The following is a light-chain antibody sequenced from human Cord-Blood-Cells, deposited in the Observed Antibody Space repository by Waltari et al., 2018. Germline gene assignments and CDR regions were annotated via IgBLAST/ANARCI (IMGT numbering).Light chain of an antibody. Sequence: EIVLTQSPGTLSLSPGERATLSCRASQSVSSSYLAGYQQRPGQAPRPLIYGASSRATGIPDRFSGSGSGTDFTLTISRLEPEDCAVYYCQQYGSSPMYTFGQGTKLEIK. CDR1: QSVSSSY. V-gene: IGKV3-20*01. CDR2: GAS. J-gene: IGKJ2*01. CDR3: QQYGSSPMYT.